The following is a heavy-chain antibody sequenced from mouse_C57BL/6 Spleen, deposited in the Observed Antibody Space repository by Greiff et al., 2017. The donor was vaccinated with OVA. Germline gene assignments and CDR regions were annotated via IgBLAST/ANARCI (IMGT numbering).Heavy chain of an antibody. CDR1: GYTFTSYW. J-gene: IGHJ2*01. Sequence: VQLQQPGAELVKPGASVKLSCKASGYTFTSYWMQWVKQRPGQGLEWIGEIDPSDSYTNYNQKFKGKATLTVDTSSSTAYMQLSSLTSEDSAVYYCARRYYDYDVDYWGQGTTLTVSS. V-gene: IGHV1-50*01. CDR3: ARRYYDYDVDY. CDR2: IDPSDSYT. D-gene: IGHD2-4*01.